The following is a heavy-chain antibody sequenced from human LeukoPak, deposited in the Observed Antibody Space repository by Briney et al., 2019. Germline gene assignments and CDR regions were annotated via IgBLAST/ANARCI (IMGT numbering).Heavy chain of an antibody. D-gene: IGHD1-26*01. J-gene: IGHJ4*02. CDR2: ISGSGGST. Sequence: GGSLRLSCAASGFTFSSYAMSWVRQAPGKGLEWVSAISGSGGSTYYADSVKGRFTISRDNSKNTLYLQMSSLRAEDTAVYYCVKDLEWELVGFDYWGLGTLVTVSS. CDR1: GFTFSSYA. V-gene: IGHV3-23*01. CDR3: VKDLEWELVGFDY.